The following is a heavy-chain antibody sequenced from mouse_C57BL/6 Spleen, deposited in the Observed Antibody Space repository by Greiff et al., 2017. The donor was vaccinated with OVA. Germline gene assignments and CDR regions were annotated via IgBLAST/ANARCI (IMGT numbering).Heavy chain of an antibody. V-gene: IGHV1-52*01. CDR3: ARSPQLSY. CDR2: IDPSDSET. D-gene: IGHD4-1*02. CDR1: GYTFTSYW. J-gene: IGHJ2*01. Sequence: QVQLQQSGAELVRPGSSVKLSCKASGYTFTSYWMHWVKQRPIQGLEWIGNIDPSDSETHYTQKFQDKATLTVDKSSSTAYMQLSSLTSEDSAVYYCARSPQLSYWGQGTTLTVSS.